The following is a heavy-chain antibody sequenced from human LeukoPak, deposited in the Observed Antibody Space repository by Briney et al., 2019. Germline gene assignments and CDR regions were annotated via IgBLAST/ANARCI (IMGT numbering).Heavy chain of an antibody. V-gene: IGHV3-48*03. CDR3: ARDYSNCLDY. CDR2: ISSSGTTI. J-gene: IGHJ4*02. Sequence: GESLRLSCAASGFTFSSYEMNWVRQAPGKGLEWVSYISSSGTTIYYADSVKGRFTISRDNAKNSLNLQMNSLRAEDTAVYYCARDYSNCLDYWGQGTLVTVSS. D-gene: IGHD4-11*01. CDR1: GFTFSSYE.